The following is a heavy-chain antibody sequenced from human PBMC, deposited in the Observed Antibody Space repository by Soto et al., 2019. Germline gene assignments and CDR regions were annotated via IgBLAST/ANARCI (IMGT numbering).Heavy chain of an antibody. CDR1: GFTFSSYW. V-gene: IGHV3-7*01. CDR3: ARDLSLSKCSGGSCYDADAFDI. D-gene: IGHD2-15*01. Sequence: SGGSLRLSCAASGFTFSSYWMSWVRQAPGKGLEWVANIKQDGSEKYYVDSVKGRFTISRDNAKNSLYLQMNSLRAEDTAVYYCARDLSLSKCSGGSCYDADAFDIWGQGTMVTVSS. J-gene: IGHJ3*02. CDR2: IKQDGSEK.